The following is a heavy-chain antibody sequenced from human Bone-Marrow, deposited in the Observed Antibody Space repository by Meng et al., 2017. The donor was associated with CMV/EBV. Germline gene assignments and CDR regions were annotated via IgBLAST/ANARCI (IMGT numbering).Heavy chain of an antibody. J-gene: IGHJ6*02. CDR3: ARYCSSTSCYLYYYYGMDV. CDR2: ISAYNGNT. V-gene: IGHV1-18*01. Sequence: ASVKVSCKASVYTFTSYGISWVRQAPGQGLEWMGWISAYNGNTNYAQKLQGRVTMTTDTSTSTAYMELRSLRSDDTAVYYCARYCSSTSCYLYYYYGMDVWGQGTTVTVSS. D-gene: IGHD2-2*01. CDR1: VYTFTSYG.